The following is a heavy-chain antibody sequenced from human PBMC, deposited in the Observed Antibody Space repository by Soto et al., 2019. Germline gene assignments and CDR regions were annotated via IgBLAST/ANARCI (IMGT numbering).Heavy chain of an antibody. CDR1: GFSFSDYE. D-gene: IGHD3-3*01. J-gene: IGHJ4*02. Sequence: EVQLVESGGGVVQPGGSLRLSCAASGFSFSDYEMNWVRQAPGKGLEWVSYSSRSGSTIEYADSVKGRFTISRDDAKTSLYLQMNSLRVEDTAVYYCAIGYYSEKFDYWGQGTLVTVSS. V-gene: IGHV3-48*03. CDR2: SSRSGSTI. CDR3: AIGYYSEKFDY.